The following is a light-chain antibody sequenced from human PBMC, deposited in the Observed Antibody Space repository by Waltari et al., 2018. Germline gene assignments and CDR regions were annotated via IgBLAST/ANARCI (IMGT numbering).Light chain of an antibody. CDR1: QSISSW. CDR2: KAS. V-gene: IGKV1-5*03. CDR3: QQYQSYSGT. Sequence: DMQMTQSPSTLSASVGDRVTITCRASQSISSWLAWYQQKPGKAPKLLIQKASTLRSGVPSRFSGSGSGTEFTLTISSLQADDFATYYCQQYQSYSGTFGQGTKVEVK. J-gene: IGKJ1*01.